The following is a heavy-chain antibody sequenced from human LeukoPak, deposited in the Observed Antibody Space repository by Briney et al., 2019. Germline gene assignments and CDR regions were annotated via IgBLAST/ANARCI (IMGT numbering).Heavy chain of an antibody. V-gene: IGHV1-69*13. CDR2: IIPIFGTA. CDR1: GGTFSSYA. Sequence: SVKVSYKACGGTFSSYAISWVRQAPGHGLEWMGGIIPIFGTANYAQKFQGRVTITADESTSTAYMELSSLRSEDTAVYYCARGIREGSSWPHTYNWFDPWGQGTLVTVSS. CDR3: ARGIREGSSWPHTYNWFDP. J-gene: IGHJ5*02. D-gene: IGHD6-13*01.